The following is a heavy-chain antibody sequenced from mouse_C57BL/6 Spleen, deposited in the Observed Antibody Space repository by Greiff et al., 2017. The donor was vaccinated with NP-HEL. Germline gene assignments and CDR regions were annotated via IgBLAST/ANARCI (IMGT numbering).Heavy chain of an antibody. CDR3: ARGGNSRYFDV. Sequence: VHVKQSGPELVKPGASVKISCKASGYSFTGYYMNWVKQSPEKSLEWIGEINPSTGGTTYNQKFKAKATLTVDKSSSTAYMQLKSLTSEDSAVYYCARGGNSRYFDVWGTGTTVTVSS. CDR2: INPSTGGT. D-gene: IGHD2-1*01. V-gene: IGHV1-42*01. J-gene: IGHJ1*03. CDR1: GYSFTGYY.